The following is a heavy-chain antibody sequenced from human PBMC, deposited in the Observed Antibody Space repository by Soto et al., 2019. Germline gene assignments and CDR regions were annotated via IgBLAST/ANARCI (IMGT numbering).Heavy chain of an antibody. J-gene: IGHJ6*02. V-gene: IGHV1-3*01. CDR2: INAGNGNT. Sequence: ASVKVSCKASGYTFTSYAMHWVRQAPGQRLEWMGWINAGNGNTEYSQKFQGRVTITRDTSASTAYMELSSLRSEDTAVYYCARDVWQWLDPPSYYGMDVWGQGTTVTVSS. CDR3: ARDVWQWLDPPSYYGMDV. D-gene: IGHD6-19*01. CDR1: GYTFTSYA.